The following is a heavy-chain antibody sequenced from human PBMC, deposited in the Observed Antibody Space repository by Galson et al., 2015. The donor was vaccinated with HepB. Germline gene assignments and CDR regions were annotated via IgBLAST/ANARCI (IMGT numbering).Heavy chain of an antibody. V-gene: IGHV3-7*03. CDR3: ARDRITMVRGSPPQYYGMDV. J-gene: IGHJ6*02. D-gene: IGHD3-10*01. CDR1: GFTFSSYW. CDR2: IKQDGSEK. Sequence: SLRLSCAASGFTFSSYWMSWVRQAPGKGLEWVANIKQDGSEKYYVDSVKGRFTISRDNAKNSVYLQMNSLRAEDTAVYYCARDRITMVRGSPPQYYGMDVWGLGTTVTVSS.